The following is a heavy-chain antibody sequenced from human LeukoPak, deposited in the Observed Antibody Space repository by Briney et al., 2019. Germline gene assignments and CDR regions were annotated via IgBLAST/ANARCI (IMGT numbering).Heavy chain of an antibody. CDR2: INHSGST. J-gene: IGHJ4*02. Sequence: SETLSLTCTVSGYSISSGYYWGWIRPPPGKGLEWIGEINHSGSTNYNPSLKSRVTISVDTSKNQFSLKLSSVTAADTAVYYCARHVRWELLRGLDYWGQGTLVTVSS. V-gene: IGHV4-38-2*02. CDR3: ARHVRWELLRGLDY. D-gene: IGHD1-26*01. CDR1: GYSISSGYY.